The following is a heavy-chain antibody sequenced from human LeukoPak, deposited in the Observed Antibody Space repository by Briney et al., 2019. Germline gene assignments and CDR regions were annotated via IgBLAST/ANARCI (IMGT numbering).Heavy chain of an antibody. V-gene: IGHV1-18*01. Sequence: ASVKVSCKASGYTFTSYGISWVRQAPGQGLEWMGWISAYNGNTNYAQKLQGRVTKTTDTSTSTAYMELSSLRSEDTAVYYCARVSGDSSGYYFGDYWGQGTLVTVSS. J-gene: IGHJ4*02. CDR3: ARVSGDSSGYYFGDY. D-gene: IGHD3-22*01. CDR2: ISAYNGNT. CDR1: GYTFTSYG.